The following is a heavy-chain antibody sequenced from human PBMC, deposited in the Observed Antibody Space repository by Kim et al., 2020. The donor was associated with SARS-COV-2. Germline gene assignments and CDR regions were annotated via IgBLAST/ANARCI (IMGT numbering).Heavy chain of an antibody. V-gene: IGHV3-23*01. D-gene: IGHD3-3*01. CDR2: ISGSGGST. J-gene: IGHJ4*02. CDR3: AKVDFWSGYYSLGGLVDY. Sequence: GGSLRLSCAASGFTFSSYAMSWVRQAPGKGLEWVSAISGSGGSTYYADSVKGRFTISRDNSKNTLYLQMNSLRAEDTAVYYCAKVDFWSGYYSLGGLVDYWGQGTLVTVSS. CDR1: GFTFSSYA.